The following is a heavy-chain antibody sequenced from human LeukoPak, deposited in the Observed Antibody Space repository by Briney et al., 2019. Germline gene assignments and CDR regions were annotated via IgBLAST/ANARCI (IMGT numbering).Heavy chain of an antibody. J-gene: IGHJ4*02. CDR3: ATGISGASEDY. V-gene: IGHV3-74*01. CDR2: INSDGGST. Sequence: GGSLRLSCAASGFTFSSYWMHWVRQAPGKGLVWVARINSDGGSTTYADSVKGRFTISRDNAKNTLYLQMNSLRAEDAAVYYCATGISGASEDYWGQGTLVTVSS. D-gene: IGHD2-21*01. CDR1: GFTFSSYW.